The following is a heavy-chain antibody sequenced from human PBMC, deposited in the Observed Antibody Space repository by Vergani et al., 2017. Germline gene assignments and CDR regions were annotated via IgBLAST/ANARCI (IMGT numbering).Heavy chain of an antibody. J-gene: IGHJ3*02. D-gene: IGHD5-18*01. CDR3: ARDLRTADAFDI. V-gene: IGHV3-53*02. Sequence: EVQLVETGGGLIQPGGSLRLSCAASGFTVSSNYMSWVRQAPGKGLEWVSVIYSGGSTYYADSVKGRFTISRDNYKNTLYLQMNSLRAEDTAVYYCARDLRTADAFDIWGQGTMVTVSS. CDR1: GFTVSSNY. CDR2: IYSGGST.